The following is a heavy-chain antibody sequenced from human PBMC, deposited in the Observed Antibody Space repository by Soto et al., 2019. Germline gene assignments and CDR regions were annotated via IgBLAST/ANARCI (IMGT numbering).Heavy chain of an antibody. J-gene: IGHJ5*02. Sequence: QITLKESGPTLVKPTQTLTLTCTFSGFSLSTSGVGVGWLRQPPGKALEWLALIYWDDDKRYSPSLKSRLTITKDTSKNQVVLTTTNMDPVDTATDYCAHRLTYYDSSGRWFDPWGQGTLVTVSS. V-gene: IGHV2-5*02. CDR2: IYWDDDK. D-gene: IGHD3-22*01. CDR3: AHRLTYYDSSGRWFDP. CDR1: GFSLSTSGVG.